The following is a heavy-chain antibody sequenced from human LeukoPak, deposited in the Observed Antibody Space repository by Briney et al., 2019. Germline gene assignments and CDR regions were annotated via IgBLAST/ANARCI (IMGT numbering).Heavy chain of an antibody. CDR2: ISDYNGNT. CDR1: GYTFTSYG. V-gene: IGHV1-18*01. Sequence: GASVKVSCKASGYTFTSYGISWVRQAPGQGLEWMGWISDYNGNTNYAQKLQGRVTMTTDTSTSTAYMELWSLRSDDTAVYYCARDLYRDSLPVSWFDPWGQGTLVTVSS. CDR3: ARDLYRDSLPVSWFDP. D-gene: IGHD4-11*01. J-gene: IGHJ5*02.